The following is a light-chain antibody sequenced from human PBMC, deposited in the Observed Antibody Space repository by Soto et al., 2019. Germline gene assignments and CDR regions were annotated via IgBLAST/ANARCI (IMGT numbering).Light chain of an antibody. CDR1: QSVDSY. CDR2: DAF. J-gene: IGKJ4*01. Sequence: EIVLTQSPATLSLSPGERATLSCWASQSVDSYLACYQQKPGQAPTLLLNDAFNRATAIPARFSGSGSGRDVSLTISSLEDEDFAVYYCQQRTSCPLTFGGGTKVEIK. V-gene: IGKV3-11*02. CDR3: QQRTSCPLT.